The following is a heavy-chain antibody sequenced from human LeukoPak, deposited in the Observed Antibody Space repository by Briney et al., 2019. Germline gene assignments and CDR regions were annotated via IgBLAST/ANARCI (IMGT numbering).Heavy chain of an antibody. Sequence: GGSLRLSCAVSGITLSNYGMSWVRQAPGKGLEWVAGISGSGGSTNYADSVKGRFTISRDNPKNTLFMQMNSLRAEDTAVYFCAKRGVVIRVILVGFHKEAYYFDSWGQGALVTVSS. D-gene: IGHD3-10*01. J-gene: IGHJ4*02. CDR2: ISGSGGST. V-gene: IGHV3-23*01. CDR3: AKRGVVIRVILVGFHKEAYYFDS. CDR1: GITLSNYG.